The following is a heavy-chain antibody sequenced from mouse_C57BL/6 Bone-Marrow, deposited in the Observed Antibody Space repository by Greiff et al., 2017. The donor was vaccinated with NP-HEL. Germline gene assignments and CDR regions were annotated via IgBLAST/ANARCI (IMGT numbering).Heavy chain of an antibody. Sequence: VQLQQSGAELVRPGTSVKMSCTASGYTFTNYWIGWAKQRPGHGLEWIGDLYPGGGYTNYNEKFKGKATLTADKSSSTAYMQFSSLPSEDSAIYYCAIYYGNPYAMDYWGQGTSVTVSS. V-gene: IGHV1-63*01. J-gene: IGHJ4*01. CDR2: LYPGGGYT. D-gene: IGHD2-1*01. CDR1: GYTFTNYW. CDR3: AIYYGNPYAMDY.